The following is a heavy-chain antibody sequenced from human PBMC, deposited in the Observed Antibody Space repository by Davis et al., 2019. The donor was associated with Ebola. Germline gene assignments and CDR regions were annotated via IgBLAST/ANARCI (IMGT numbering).Heavy chain of an antibody. V-gene: IGHV1-18*01. CDR2: ISAYNGNT. Sequence: AASVKVSCKASGYTFTSYGISWVRQAPGQGLEWRGWISAYNGNTNYAQKFQGRVTMTRNTSISTAYMELSSLRSEDTAVYYCAGGRSSSWFKWGQGTLVTVSS. J-gene: IGHJ4*02. CDR1: GYTFTSYG. D-gene: IGHD6-13*01. CDR3: AGGRSSSWFK.